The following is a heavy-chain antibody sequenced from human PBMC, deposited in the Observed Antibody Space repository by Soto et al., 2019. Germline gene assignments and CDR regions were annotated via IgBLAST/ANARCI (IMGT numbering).Heavy chain of an antibody. D-gene: IGHD6-13*01. J-gene: IGHJ6*02. Sequence: QVQLVQSGAEVKKPGASVKVSCKASGYTFTSYGISWVRQAPGQGLKGMGWISAYNGNTNYAQKLQGRVTMTTDTSTSTAYMELRSLRSDDTAVYYCARGEPGIAAAGPDYYYYGMDVWGQGTTVTVSS. CDR2: ISAYNGNT. V-gene: IGHV1-18*01. CDR1: GYTFTSYG. CDR3: ARGEPGIAAAGPDYYYYGMDV.